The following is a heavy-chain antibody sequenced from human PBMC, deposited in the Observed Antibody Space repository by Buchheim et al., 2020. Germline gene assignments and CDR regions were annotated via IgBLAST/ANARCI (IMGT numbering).Heavy chain of an antibody. D-gene: IGHD3-22*01. V-gene: IGHV3-23*01. Sequence: EVQLLESGGGLVQPGGSLRLSCAASGFTFSSYAMSWVRQAPGQGLEWVSAISGSGGSTYYADSVKGRFTISRDNSTNTLYLQMNSLRAEDTAVYYCAKDDYYDSSGYYLGYGMDVWGQGTT. CDR2: ISGSGGST. CDR3: AKDDYYDSSGYYLGYGMDV. CDR1: GFTFSSYA. J-gene: IGHJ6*02.